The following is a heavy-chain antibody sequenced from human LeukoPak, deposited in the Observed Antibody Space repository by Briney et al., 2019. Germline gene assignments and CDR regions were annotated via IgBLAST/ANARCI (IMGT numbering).Heavy chain of an antibody. J-gene: IGHJ4*02. CDR2: INTITGNP. CDR3: ARGDYETHGYQTR. V-gene: IGHV7-4-1*02. Sequence: VASVKVSCTASGYIFTSYVLHWVRQAPGQGLEWMGWINTITGNPTYAQGFTGRFVFSLDTSVSTAYLQISSLKADDTTMYYCARGDYETHGYQTRWGQGTLVTVSS. CDR1: GYIFTSYV. D-gene: IGHD3-22*01.